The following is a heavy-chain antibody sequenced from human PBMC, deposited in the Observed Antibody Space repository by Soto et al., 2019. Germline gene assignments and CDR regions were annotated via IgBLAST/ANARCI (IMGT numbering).Heavy chain of an antibody. V-gene: IGHV2-70*13. D-gene: IGHD1-20*01. CDR1: GFSLTSPGMC. CDR3: ARSIRGPRRFNGMDV. CDR2: IERDDDDK. J-gene: IGHJ6*02. Sequence: SGPTLVNPTETLTLTCTFSGFSLTSPGMCVSWIRQPPGKALEWLALIERDDDDKYYSTSLKTRLTISKDTRKNQVVLTMANMDPADTGTYYCARSIRGPRRFNGMDVWGQGTTVTVSS.